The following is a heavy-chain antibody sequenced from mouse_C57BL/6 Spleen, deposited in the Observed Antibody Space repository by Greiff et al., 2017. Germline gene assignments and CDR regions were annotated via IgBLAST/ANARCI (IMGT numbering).Heavy chain of an antibody. J-gene: IGHJ3*01. CDR3: AREGVYYGSSYGFAY. D-gene: IGHD1-1*01. Sequence: QVQLQQPGAELVRPGSSVKLSCKASGYTFTSYWLDWVQQRPGQGLEWIGNIYPSDSETHYNQKFKDKATLTVDKSSSTAYMQLSSLTSEDSAVYYCAREGVYYGSSYGFAYWGQGTLVTVSA. V-gene: IGHV1-61*01. CDR2: IYPSDSET. CDR1: GYTFTSYW.